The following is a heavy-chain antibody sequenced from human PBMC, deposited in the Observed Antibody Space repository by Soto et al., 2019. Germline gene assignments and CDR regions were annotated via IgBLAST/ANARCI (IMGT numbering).Heavy chain of an antibody. D-gene: IGHD3-10*01. CDR1: GGSFSGYY. CDR2: INHSGST. V-gene: IGHV4-34*01. J-gene: IGHJ6*02. CDR3: ARRRDGSGVRRGDYHYYGMDV. Sequence: PSETLSLTCAVYGGSFSGYYWSWIRQPPGKGLERIGEINHSGSTNYKPSLKSRVTISVDTSKNQFSLKLSSVTAADTAVYYCARRRDGSGVRRGDYHYYGMDVWGQGTTVTVSS.